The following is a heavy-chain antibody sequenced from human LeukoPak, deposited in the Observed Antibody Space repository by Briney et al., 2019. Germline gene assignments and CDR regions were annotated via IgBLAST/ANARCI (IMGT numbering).Heavy chain of an antibody. CDR3: ARESRGGYSYYYYYYGMDV. J-gene: IGHJ6*02. D-gene: IGHD5-24*01. CDR1: GGSISSYY. Sequence: SETLSLTCTVSGGSISSYYWSWIRQPPGKGLEWIGYIYYSGSTNYNPSLKSRVTISVDTSKNQFSLKLSPVTAADTAVYYCARESRGGYSYYYYYYGMDVWGQGTTVTVSS. V-gene: IGHV4-59*01. CDR2: IYYSGST.